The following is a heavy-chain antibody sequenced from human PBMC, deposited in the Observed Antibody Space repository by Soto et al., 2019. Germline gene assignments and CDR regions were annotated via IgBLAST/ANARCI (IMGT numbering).Heavy chain of an antibody. CDR1: GGSVTSTNDY. V-gene: IGHV4-39*01. J-gene: IGHJ4*01. Sequence: PSETLSLTCTVSGGSVTSTNDYWGWFRQPPGGGLEWLGTVYYSGRTSYNPSLKSRVSISVNTSKNQFSLKLISVTAADTAIFYCARLDWGTYSSFDFWGPGTLVTVSS. CDR2: VYYSGRT. CDR3: ARLDWGTYSSFDF. D-gene: IGHD3-9*01.